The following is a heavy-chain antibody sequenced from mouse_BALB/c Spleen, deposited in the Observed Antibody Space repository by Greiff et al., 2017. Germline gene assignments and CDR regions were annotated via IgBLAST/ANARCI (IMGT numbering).Heavy chain of an antibody. CDR2: IDPSDSYT. J-gene: IGHJ4*01. Sequence: VQLQQPGAELVKPGASVKLSCKASGYTFTSYWMHWVKQRPGQGLEWIGEIDPSDSYTNYNQKFKGKATLTVDKSSSTAYMQLSSLTSEDSAVYYCARRGLLRDYYAMDYWGQGTSVTVSS. CDR1: GYTFTSYW. V-gene: IGHV1-69*02. CDR3: ARRGLLRDYYAMDY. D-gene: IGHD2-3*01.